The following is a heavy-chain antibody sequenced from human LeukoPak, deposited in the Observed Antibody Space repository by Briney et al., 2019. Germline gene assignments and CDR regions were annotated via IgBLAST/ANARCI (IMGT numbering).Heavy chain of an antibody. Sequence: PGGSLRLSCATSGFTVSSSYLSWVRQAPGKGLEWVSVIYSDGSTYYADSVKGRFTISRDNSKNTLFLQMNSLRAEDTAVYYCARWVVATMFDHWGPGTLVTVSS. V-gene: IGHV3-66*01. J-gene: IGHJ4*02. CDR2: IYSDGST. CDR3: ARWVVATMFDH. CDR1: GFTVSSSY. D-gene: IGHD5-12*01.